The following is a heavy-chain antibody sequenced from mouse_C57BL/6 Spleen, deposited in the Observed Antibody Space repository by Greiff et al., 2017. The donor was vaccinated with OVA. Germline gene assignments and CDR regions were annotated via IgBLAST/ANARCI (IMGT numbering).Heavy chain of an antibody. CDR2: INPNNGGT. CDR3: ARSEAHYDYGFDY. D-gene: IGHD2-4*01. V-gene: IGHV1-22*01. CDR1: GYTFTDYN. Sequence: VQLQQSGPELVKPGASVKMSCKASGYTFTDYNMHWVKQSHGKSLEWIGYINPNNGGTSYNQKFKGKATLTVNKSSSTAYMELRSLTSEDSAVYYCARSEAHYDYGFDYWGQGTTLTVSS. J-gene: IGHJ2*01.